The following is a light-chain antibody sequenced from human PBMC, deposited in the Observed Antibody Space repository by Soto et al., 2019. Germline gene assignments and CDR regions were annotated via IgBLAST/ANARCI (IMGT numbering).Light chain of an antibody. CDR2: AAS. CDR1: QGVSSY. Sequence: GDKVTITCWASQGVSSYLAWYQQKPGKAPKLLIYAASTLQSGVPSRFSGSGSVTDFTLTISCLQSEDFATYYCQQYYSYPRTFGQGTKVDIK. V-gene: IGKV1-8*01. J-gene: IGKJ1*01. CDR3: QQYYSYPRT.